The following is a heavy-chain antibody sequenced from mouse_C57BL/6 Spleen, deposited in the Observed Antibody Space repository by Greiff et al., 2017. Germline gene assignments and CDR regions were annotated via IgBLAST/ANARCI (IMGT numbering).Heavy chain of an antibody. D-gene: IGHD4-1*01. CDR2: INYDGSST. CDR1: GFTFSDYY. V-gene: IGHV5-16*01. J-gene: IGHJ2*01. CDR3: ARNWVGPEYYFDY. Sequence: EVQRVESEGGLVQPGSSMKLSCTASGFTFSDYYMAWVRQVPEKGLEWVANINYDGSSTYYLDSLKSRFIISRDNAKNILYLQMSSLKSEDTATYYCARNWVGPEYYFDYWGQGTTLTVSS.